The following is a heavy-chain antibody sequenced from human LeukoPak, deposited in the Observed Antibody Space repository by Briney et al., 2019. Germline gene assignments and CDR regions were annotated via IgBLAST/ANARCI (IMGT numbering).Heavy chain of an antibody. CDR3: ARDKMVGATRFDY. CDR2: IKQDGSEK. V-gene: IGHV3-7*01. Sequence: GGSLRLSCAASVFTFSTYWMRWDRQAPGKGLEWVANIKQDGSEKYYVDSVKGRFTISRENAKNSLYLQMKSLRAEDTAVYYCARDKMVGATRFDYWGQGTLVTVSS. D-gene: IGHD1-26*01. J-gene: IGHJ4*02. CDR1: VFTFSTYW.